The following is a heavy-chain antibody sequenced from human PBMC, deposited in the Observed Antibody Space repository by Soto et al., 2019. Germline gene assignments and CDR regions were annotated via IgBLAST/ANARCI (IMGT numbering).Heavy chain of an antibody. CDR2: IIPIFGTA. V-gene: IGHV1-69*13. D-gene: IGHD4-17*01. Sequence: SVKVACKASGGTFSSYAISWVRQAPGQGLEWMGGIIPIFGTANYAQKFQGRVTITADESTSTAYMELSSLRSEDTAVYYCARVSAAMTTYNWFDPWGQGTLVTVSS. CDR3: ARVSAAMTTYNWFDP. CDR1: GGTFSSYA. J-gene: IGHJ5*02.